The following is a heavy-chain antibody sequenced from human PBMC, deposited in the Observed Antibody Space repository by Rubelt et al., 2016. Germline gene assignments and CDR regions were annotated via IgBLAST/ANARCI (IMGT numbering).Heavy chain of an antibody. Sequence: VLPGGSLRLSCAASGFTFSSYAMSWVRQAPGKGLEWVSVISGSGGSTYYADSVKGRFTISRDNSKNTLYLQMNSLRAEDTAVYYCARAHFGTRNAFDIWGQGTMVTVSS. J-gene: IGHJ3*02. CDR3: ARAHFGTRNAFDI. D-gene: IGHD3-10*01. CDR1: GFTFSSYA. CDR2: ISGSGGST. V-gene: IGHV3-23*01.